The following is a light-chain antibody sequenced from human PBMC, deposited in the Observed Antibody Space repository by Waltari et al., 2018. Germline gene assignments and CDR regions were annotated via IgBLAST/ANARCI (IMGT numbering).Light chain of an antibody. CDR2: FAS. J-gene: IGKJ2*01. CDR3: EQTSTFPHT. CDR1: QGIRSW. V-gene: IGKV1-12*01. Sequence: DIQISQSPSYLSAPVGDTVTITCRAGQGIRSWLTWYQLKLVKSPNLLIYFASTVQSGVQSRFSGSGSGTDFTLTITNLQPEDFATYYCEQTSTFPHTFGQRTKLDIK.